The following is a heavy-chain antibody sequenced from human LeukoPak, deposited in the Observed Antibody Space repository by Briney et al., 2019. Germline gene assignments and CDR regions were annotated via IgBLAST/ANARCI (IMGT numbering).Heavy chain of an antibody. CDR1: GFTFNTYT. CDR2: ISSTGTYI. J-gene: IGHJ6*02. Sequence: GGSLRLSCAASGFTFNTYTMNWVRQAPGKGLEWVPSISSTGTYIYYADSVKGRFTISRDNAKNSLYVQMNSLRAEDTAVYYCARDGNLDVWGQGTTVTVSS. V-gene: IGHV3-21*01. CDR3: ARDGNLDV.